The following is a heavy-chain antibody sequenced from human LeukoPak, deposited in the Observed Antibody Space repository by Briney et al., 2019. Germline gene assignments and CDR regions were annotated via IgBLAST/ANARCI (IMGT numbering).Heavy chain of an antibody. CDR2: INHSGST. Sequence: SETLSLTCAVYGGSFSGYYWSWIRQPPGKGLEWIGEINHSGSTNYNPSLKSRVTISVDTSKNQFSLKLSSVTAADTAVYYCARQERFGSSWYVNYYYYYMDVWGKGTTVTISS. J-gene: IGHJ6*03. CDR1: GGSFSGYY. D-gene: IGHD6-13*01. V-gene: IGHV4-34*01. CDR3: ARQERFGSSWYVNYYYYYMDV.